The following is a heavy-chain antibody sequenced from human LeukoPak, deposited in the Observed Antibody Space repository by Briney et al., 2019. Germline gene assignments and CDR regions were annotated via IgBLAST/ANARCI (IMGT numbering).Heavy chain of an antibody. CDR3: ARGDTVAARPGRFDY. J-gene: IGHJ4*02. Sequence: SETLSLACAVYGGSFSGYYWSWIRQPPGKGLEWIGEIIHRGSTNYNPSLKSRLTISVDTSKNQFSLKLSSVTAADTAVYYCARGDTVAARPGRFDYWGQGTLVTVSS. D-gene: IGHD6-6*01. CDR2: IIHRGST. V-gene: IGHV4-34*01. CDR1: GGSFSGYY.